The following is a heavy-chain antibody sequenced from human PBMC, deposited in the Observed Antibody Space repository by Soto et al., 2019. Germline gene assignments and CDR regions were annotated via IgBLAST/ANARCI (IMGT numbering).Heavy chain of an antibody. Sequence: PSETLSLTCTVSGGSISSGGYYWSWIRQHPGKGLEWIGYIYYSGSTYYNPSLKSRVTISVDTSKNQFSLKLSSVTAADTAVYYCCIAAAGTVDYWGQGTLVTVSS. J-gene: IGHJ4*02. CDR3: CIAAAGTVDY. D-gene: IGHD6-13*01. V-gene: IGHV4-31*03. CDR2: IYYSGST. CDR1: GGSISSGGYY.